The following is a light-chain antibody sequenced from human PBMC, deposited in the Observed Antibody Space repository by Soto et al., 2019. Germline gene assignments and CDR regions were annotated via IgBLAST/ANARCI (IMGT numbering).Light chain of an antibody. CDR1: QSVSTY. J-gene: IGKJ5*01. V-gene: IGKV3-11*01. CDR2: DAS. CDR3: QQRSNWPSIT. Sequence: EIVLTQAPATLSLAPGGRATLSCRPSQSVSTYLAWYQQKPGQAPRLLIYDASNRATGIPARFSGSGSGTDFTLTISSLEPEDFAVYYCQQRSNWPSITFGQGTRLEIK.